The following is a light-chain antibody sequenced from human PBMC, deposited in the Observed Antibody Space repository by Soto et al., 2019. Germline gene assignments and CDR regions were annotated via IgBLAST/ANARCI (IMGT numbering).Light chain of an antibody. Sequence: QAVVTQPPSVSEAPRQRVTISCSGSSSNIGNNAVNWYQQLPGKAPKLLIYYDDLLPSGVSDRFSGSKSGTSASLAISGLQSEVEADYYCAAWDDSLNGPVFGGGTQLTVL. V-gene: IGLV1-36*01. CDR2: YDD. J-gene: IGLJ7*01. CDR1: SSNIGNNA. CDR3: AAWDDSLNGPV.